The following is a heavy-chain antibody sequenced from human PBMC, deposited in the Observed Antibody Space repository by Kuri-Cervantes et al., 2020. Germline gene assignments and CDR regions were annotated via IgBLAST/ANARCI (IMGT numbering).Heavy chain of an antibody. Sequence: GESLKISCAASGFTFSSYGMHWVRQAPGKGLEWVAVISYDGSNKYYADSMKGRFTISRDNSKNTLYLQMNSLRAEDTAVYYCAKDYPNRRLYQWLEWGYFDYWGQGTLVTVSS. D-gene: IGHD6-19*01. CDR2: ISYDGSNK. J-gene: IGHJ4*02. V-gene: IGHV3-30*18. CDR3: AKDYPNRRLYQWLEWGYFDY. CDR1: GFTFSSYG.